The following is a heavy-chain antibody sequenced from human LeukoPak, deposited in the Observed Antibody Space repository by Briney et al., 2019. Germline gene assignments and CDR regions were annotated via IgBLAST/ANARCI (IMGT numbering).Heavy chain of an antibody. J-gene: IGHJ6*02. CDR3: AREVNYGSGSYLYYYYGMDV. CDR1: GYTFTSYD. D-gene: IGHD3-10*01. V-gene: IGHV1-8*01. CDR2: MNPNSGNT. Sequence: ASVKVSCKASGYTFTSYDINWVRQATGQGLEWMGWMNPNSGNTGYAQKFQGRVTMTRNTSISTAYMELSSLRSEDTAVYYCAREVNYGSGSYLYYYYGMDVWGQGTTVTVSS.